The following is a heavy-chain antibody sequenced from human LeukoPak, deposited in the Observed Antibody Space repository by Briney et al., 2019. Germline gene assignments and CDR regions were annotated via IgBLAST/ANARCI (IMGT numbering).Heavy chain of an antibody. V-gene: IGHV3-30*02. J-gene: IGHJ4*02. Sequence: GGSLRLSCAASGFTFSSYGMHWVRQAPGKGLERVAFIRYDGSNKYYADSVKGRFTISRDNSKNTLYLQMNSLRAEDTAVYYCAKRMGYSSGWYEGGGYYFDYWGQGTLVTVSS. D-gene: IGHD6-19*01. CDR3: AKRMGYSSGWYEGGGYYFDY. CDR1: GFTFSSYG. CDR2: IRYDGSNK.